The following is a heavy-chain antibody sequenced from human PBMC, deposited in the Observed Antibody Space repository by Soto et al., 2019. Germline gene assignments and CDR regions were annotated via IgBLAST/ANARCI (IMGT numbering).Heavy chain of an antibody. Sequence: GGSLRLSCAASGFTFSSYGMHWVRQAPGKGLEWVAVIWYDGSNKYYADSVKGRFTISRDNSKNTLYLQMNSLRAEDTAVYYCARNLISSGGYYFDHWGQGTLVTVSS. CDR1: GFTFSSYG. J-gene: IGHJ4*02. CDR2: IWYDGSNK. CDR3: ARNLISSGGYYFDH. D-gene: IGHD3-22*01. V-gene: IGHV3-33*01.